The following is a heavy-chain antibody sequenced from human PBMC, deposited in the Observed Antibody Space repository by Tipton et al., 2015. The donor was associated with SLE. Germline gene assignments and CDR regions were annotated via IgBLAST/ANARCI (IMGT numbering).Heavy chain of an antibody. J-gene: IGHJ6*02. Sequence: QSGAEVKKPGASVKVSCKASGYTFSSYDITWVRQAPGQGLEWMGWISAYNGNTNYAQRLQSRVTMTTDTSTSTAYMELRSLRSDDTAVYYCATVEIYGYYDYGMYVWGQGTTVTVSS. CDR3: ATVEIYGYYDYGMYV. CDR1: GYTFSSYD. CDR2: ISAYNGNT. V-gene: IGHV1-18*01. D-gene: IGHD5-24*01.